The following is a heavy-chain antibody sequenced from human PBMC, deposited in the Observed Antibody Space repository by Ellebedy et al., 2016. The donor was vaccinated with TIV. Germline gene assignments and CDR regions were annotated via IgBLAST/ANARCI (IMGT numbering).Heavy chain of an antibody. Sequence: SETLSLTXAVSGGSISSSNWWTWVRQPPGKGLQWIGEIYHSGSTNYNPSLKNRVSMSLDNSRNQFSLNLTSVTAADTAVYYCAMINVGYTSGSDLDSWGQGTLVTVSS. CDR1: GGSISSSNW. CDR2: IYHSGST. D-gene: IGHD5-18*01. V-gene: IGHV4-4*02. CDR3: AMINVGYTSGSDLDS. J-gene: IGHJ4*02.